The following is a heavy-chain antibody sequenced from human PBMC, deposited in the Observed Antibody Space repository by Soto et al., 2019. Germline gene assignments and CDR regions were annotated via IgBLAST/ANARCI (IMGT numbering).Heavy chain of an antibody. J-gene: IGHJ6*02. V-gene: IGHV5-10-1*01. CDR3: ARIYSGSYYYYYGMDA. CDR1: GYSFTSYW. CDR2: IDPSDSYT. D-gene: IGHD1-26*01. Sequence: GESLKISCKGSGYSFTSYWISWVRQMPGKGLEWMGRIDPSDSYTNYSPSFQGHVTISADKSISTAYLQWSSLKASDTAMYYCARIYSGSYYYYYGMDAWGQGTTVTVSS.